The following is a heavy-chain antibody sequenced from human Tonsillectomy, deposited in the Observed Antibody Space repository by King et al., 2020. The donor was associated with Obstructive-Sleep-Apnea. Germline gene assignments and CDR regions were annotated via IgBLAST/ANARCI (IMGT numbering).Heavy chain of an antibody. Sequence: VQLQQWGAGLLKPSETLSLTCAVYGGSFSGYYWSWIRQPPGKGLDWIGEINHSGSTNYNPSLKSRVTISVDTSKNQFSLKLSSVTAADTAVYYCASRRRRITMVRGVFFDYWGQGTLVTVSS. CDR3: ASRRRRITMVRGVFFDY. CDR2: INHSGST. V-gene: IGHV4-34*01. CDR1: GGSFSGYY. J-gene: IGHJ4*02. D-gene: IGHD3-10*01.